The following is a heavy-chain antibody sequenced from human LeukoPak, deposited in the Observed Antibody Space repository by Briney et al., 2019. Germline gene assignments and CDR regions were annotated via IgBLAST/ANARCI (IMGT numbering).Heavy chain of an antibody. D-gene: IGHD3-22*01. Sequence: AGGSLRLSCQASGFTFYMYAMSWVRQAPGKGLEWVASMCGTAGCTFYPDSVKGRFTISRDNSKNVLYLRMNSLTAEDTAIYYSAKYRPNFHENSGNYYRRDGVYWGQGTLVTVSS. V-gene: IGHV3-23*01. CDR3: AKYRPNFHENSGNYYRRDGVY. CDR2: MCGTAGCT. CDR1: GFTFYMYA. J-gene: IGHJ4*02.